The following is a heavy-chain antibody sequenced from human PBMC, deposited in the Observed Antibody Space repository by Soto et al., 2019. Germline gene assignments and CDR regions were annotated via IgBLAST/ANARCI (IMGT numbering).Heavy chain of an antibody. D-gene: IGHD5-12*01. J-gene: IGHJ4*02. CDR2: IYYSGST. V-gene: IGHV4-30-4*01. CDR3: ARASRGGYDYQLDY. Sequence: PSETLSLTCTVSGGSISSGDYYWSWIRQPPGKGLEWIGYIYYSGSTYYNPSLKSRVTISVDTSKNQFSLKLSSVTAADTAVYYCARASRGGYDYQLDYWGQGTLVTVSS. CDR1: GGSISSGDYY.